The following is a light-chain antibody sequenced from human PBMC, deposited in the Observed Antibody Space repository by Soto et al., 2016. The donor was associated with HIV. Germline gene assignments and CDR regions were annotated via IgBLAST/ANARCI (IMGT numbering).Light chain of an antibody. CDR2: AAS. CDR1: QSISRY. Sequence: DIQMTQSPSSLSASVGDRVTITCRASQSISRYLNWYQQKPGKAPKLLMYAASSLQSGVPSRFSGGGSGTDFTLSISSLQPEDFATYYCQQSYSIPPVTFGQGTKVKSN. V-gene: IGKV1-39*01. J-gene: IGKJ1*01. CDR3: QQSYSIPPVT.